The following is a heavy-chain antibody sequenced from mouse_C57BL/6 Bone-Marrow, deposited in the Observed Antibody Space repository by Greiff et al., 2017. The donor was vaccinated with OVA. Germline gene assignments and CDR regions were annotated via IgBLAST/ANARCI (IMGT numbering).Heavy chain of an antibody. CDR3: ARERGYYSNYEDWFAY. CDR1: GYSITSGYY. CDR2: ISYDGSN. J-gene: IGHJ3*01. V-gene: IGHV3-6*01. Sequence: EVQLQESGPGLVKPSQSLSLTCSVTGYSITSGYYWNWIRQFPGNKLEWMGYISYDGSNNYNPSLKNRISITRDTSKNQFFLKLNSVTTEDTATYYCARERGYYSNYEDWFAYWGQGTLVTVSA. D-gene: IGHD2-5*01.